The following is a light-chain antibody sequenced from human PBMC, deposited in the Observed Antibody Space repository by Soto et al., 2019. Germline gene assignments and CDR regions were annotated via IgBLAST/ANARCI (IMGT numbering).Light chain of an antibody. CDR2: AAS. Sequence: DIQMTQSPSTLSASVGDRVTITCRASQSISSWLAWYQQKPGKAPNLLIHAASSLQSGVPPRLSGSGSGTDFTLTISSLQPEDFATYFCQQSYRNPITFGQGTRLEIK. V-gene: IGKV1-39*01. CDR3: QQSYRNPIT. J-gene: IGKJ5*01. CDR1: QSISSW.